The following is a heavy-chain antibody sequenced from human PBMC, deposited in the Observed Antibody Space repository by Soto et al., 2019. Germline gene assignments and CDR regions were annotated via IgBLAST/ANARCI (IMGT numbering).Heavy chain of an antibody. CDR2: LYYSGTT. D-gene: IGHD3-3*01. CDR1: GASISTQS. CDR3: ARGVSWSPYFES. Sequence: SDTLSLTCTVSGASISTQSWNWIRQAPGKGLEWIGYLYYSGTTNYNPSLKSRVTISADTSKYQVSLKMTAATAADTAVYFCARGVSWSPYFESWGQGILVTVSS. V-gene: IGHV4-59*11. J-gene: IGHJ4*02.